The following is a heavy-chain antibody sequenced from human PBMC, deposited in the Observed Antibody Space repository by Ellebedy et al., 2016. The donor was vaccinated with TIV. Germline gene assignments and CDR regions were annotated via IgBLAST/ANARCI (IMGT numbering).Heavy chain of an antibody. V-gene: IGHV4-59*12. CDR3: ARDVATYYGSGRFSVGFDP. D-gene: IGHD3-10*01. CDR2: IYYSGST. CDR1: GDSISSYY. J-gene: IGHJ5*02. Sequence: SETLSLXXTVSGDSISSYYWSWIRQPPGKGLEWIGYIYYSGSTNHNPSLKSRVTMSVDTSKNQFSLKLSSVTAADTAVYYCARDVATYYGSGRFSVGFDPWGQGTLVTVSS.